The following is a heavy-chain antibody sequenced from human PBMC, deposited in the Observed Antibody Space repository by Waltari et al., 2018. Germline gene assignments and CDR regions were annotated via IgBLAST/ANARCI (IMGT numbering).Heavy chain of an antibody. Sequence: QVRLQESGPGLVKPSETLSLTCTVSAASISSYYWSWIRQPPGKGLEWIADIYFSGSTSYNPTLKGRVAISGDTSKKQFSLRLSSVTAADTAVYYCARGDTSNWFASYFDFWGQGILVSVSS. CDR3: ARGDTSNWFASYFDF. V-gene: IGHV4-59*01. CDR1: AASISSYY. D-gene: IGHD3-10*01. J-gene: IGHJ4*02. CDR2: IYFSGST.